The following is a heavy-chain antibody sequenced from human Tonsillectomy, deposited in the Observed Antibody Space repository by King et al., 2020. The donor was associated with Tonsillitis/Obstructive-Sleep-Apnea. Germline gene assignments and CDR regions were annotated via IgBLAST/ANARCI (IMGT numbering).Heavy chain of an antibody. D-gene: IGHD3-3*01. CDR3: ARHGDYDFWSGYPDY. CDR1: AGSISSSSYY. Sequence: QLQESGPGLVKPSETLSLTCTVSAGSISSSSYYWGWIRQPPGKWLEWIGSIYYSGSTYYNPSLKIRVTISVDTSKNQFSLKLSSVTAADTAVYYCARHGDYDFWSGYPDYWGQGTLVTVSS. V-gene: IGHV4-39*01. J-gene: IGHJ4*02. CDR2: IYYSGST.